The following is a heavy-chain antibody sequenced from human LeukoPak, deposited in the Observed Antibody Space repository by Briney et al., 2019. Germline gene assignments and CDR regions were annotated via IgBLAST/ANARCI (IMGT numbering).Heavy chain of an antibody. Sequence: SETLSLNCTVSGGSISSYYWSWIRQPPGKGLEWIGYIYYSGSTNYNPSLKSRVTISVDTSKNQFSLKLSSVTAADTAVYYCAGTYYYDSSGYYLLGYWGQGTLVTVSS. CDR1: GGSISSYY. D-gene: IGHD3-22*01. J-gene: IGHJ4*02. CDR3: AGTYYYDSSGYYLLGY. V-gene: IGHV4-59*08. CDR2: IYYSGST.